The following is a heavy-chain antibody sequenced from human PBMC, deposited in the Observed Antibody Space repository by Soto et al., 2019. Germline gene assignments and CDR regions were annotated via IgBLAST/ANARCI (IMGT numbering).Heavy chain of an antibody. CDR2: IIPILGIA. J-gene: IGHJ3*01. D-gene: IGHD2-15*01. CDR1: GGTFSSYT. V-gene: IGHV1-69*02. CDR3: ARSGYCSGGSCRSDAFDL. Sequence: QVQLVQSGAEVKKPGSSVKVSCKASGGTFSSYTISWVRQAPGQGVEWMGRIIPILGIANYAQKFQGRVTITADNYTSTAYMELSSLRAEDTAVYYCARSGYCSGGSCRSDAFDLWGQGTMVTVSS.